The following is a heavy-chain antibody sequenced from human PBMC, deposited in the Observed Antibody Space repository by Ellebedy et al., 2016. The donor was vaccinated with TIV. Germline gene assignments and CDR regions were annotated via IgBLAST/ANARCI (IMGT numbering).Heavy chain of an antibody. V-gene: IGHV4-31*03. Sequence: MPSETLSLTCTVSGGSISSGSYYWTWIRQYSGRGLEYIGYIYSSGGTYYNPSLKSRVTISADTSKNHFSLKLSSVSAADTAVYYCARDRYTVPTGGGWFDSWGQGTLVTVSS. J-gene: IGHJ5*01. CDR3: ARDRYTVPTGGGWFDS. CDR2: IYSSGGT. CDR1: GGSISSGSYY. D-gene: IGHD2-2*02.